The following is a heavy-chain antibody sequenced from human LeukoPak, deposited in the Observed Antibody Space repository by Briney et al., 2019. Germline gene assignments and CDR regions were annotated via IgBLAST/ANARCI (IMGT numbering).Heavy chain of an antibody. J-gene: IGHJ6*02. D-gene: IGHD6-19*01. CDR2: IWYDGSNK. CDR3: ARASSGGYYYYGMDV. CDR1: GFTFSSYG. Sequence: GGSLRLSCAASGFTFSSYGMHWVRQAPGKGLEWVAVIWYDGSNKYYADSVKGRFTISKDNPKNTLYLQVNSLRAEGTAVYYCARASSGGYYYYGMDVWGQGTTVTVSS. V-gene: IGHV3-33*01.